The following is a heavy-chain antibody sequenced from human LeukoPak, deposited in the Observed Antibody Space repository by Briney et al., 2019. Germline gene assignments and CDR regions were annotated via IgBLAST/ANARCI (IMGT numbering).Heavy chain of an antibody. J-gene: IGHJ4*02. V-gene: IGHV4-59*01. CDR1: GGSISSYY. Sequence: SETLSLTCTVSGGSISSYYWSWIRQPPGKGLEWIGYIYYSGSTNYNPSLKSRVTISVDTSKNQFSLKLSSVTAADTAVYYCARGPSIAALGYFDYWGQGTLVTVSS. CDR2: IYYSGST. CDR3: ARGPSIAALGYFDY. D-gene: IGHD6-6*01.